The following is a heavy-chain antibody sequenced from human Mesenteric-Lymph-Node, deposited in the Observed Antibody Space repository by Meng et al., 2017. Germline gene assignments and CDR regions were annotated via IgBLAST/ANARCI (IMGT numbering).Heavy chain of an antibody. D-gene: IGHD6-13*01. CDR3: ARGISWSRTLDF. V-gene: IGHV1-2*02. Sequence: ASVKVSCKAYGYTFSNYYMQWVRQAPGQGLEWMGWINPDSGATNYAQRLEGRVTMTRDTSISTAYMELTGLRSDDTAVYYCARGISWSRTLDFWGQGALVTVSS. J-gene: IGHJ4*02. CDR2: INPDSGAT. CDR1: GYTFSNYY.